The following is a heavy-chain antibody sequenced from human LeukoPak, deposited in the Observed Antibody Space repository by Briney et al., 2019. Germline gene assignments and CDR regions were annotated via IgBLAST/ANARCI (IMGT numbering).Heavy chain of an antibody. CDR2: ISGSGGST. V-gene: IGHV3-23*01. J-gene: IGHJ4*02. Sequence: GGSLRLSCAASGFTFSSYAMSWVRQAPGKGLEWASAISGSGGSTYYADSVKGRFTISRDNSKNTLYLQMNSLRAEDTAVYYCAKDLLGAYCGGDCHSAPEPDNGWGQGTLVTVSS. CDR3: AKDLLGAYCGGDCHSAPEPDNG. D-gene: IGHD2-21*02. CDR1: GFTFSSYA.